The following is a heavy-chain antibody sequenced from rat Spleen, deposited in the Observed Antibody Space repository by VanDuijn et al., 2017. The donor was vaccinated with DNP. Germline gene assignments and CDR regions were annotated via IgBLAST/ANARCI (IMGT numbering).Heavy chain of an antibody. CDR1: GFSLTGYH. D-gene: IGHD1-11*01. Sequence: QVQLKESGPGLVQPSQTLSLTCTVSGFSLTGYHVHWVRQPPGKGLVWMRVMWSDGDTSYNSALKSRLSLSRDTSKSQLFLKMNSLQTEDTATYYCARDPGTTAFDYWGQGVMVTVSS. V-gene: IGHV2-32*01. J-gene: IGHJ2*01. CDR2: MWSDGDT. CDR3: ARDPGTTAFDY.